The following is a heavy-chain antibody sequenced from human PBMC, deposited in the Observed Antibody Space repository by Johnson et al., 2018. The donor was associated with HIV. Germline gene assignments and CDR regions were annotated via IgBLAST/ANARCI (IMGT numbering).Heavy chain of an antibody. CDR2: ISWNSGSI. CDR3: AKDRRHGWEVRGAFDI. CDR1: GFTFDDYA. Sequence: VQLVESGGGVVRPGGSLRLSCAASGFTFDDYAMHWVRQAPGKGLEWVSGISWNSGSIGYADSVKGRFTISRDNAKNSLYLQINSLRAEDTALYYCAKDRRHGWEVRGAFDIWGQGTMVTVSS. D-gene: IGHD1-26*01. J-gene: IGHJ3*02. V-gene: IGHV3-9*01.